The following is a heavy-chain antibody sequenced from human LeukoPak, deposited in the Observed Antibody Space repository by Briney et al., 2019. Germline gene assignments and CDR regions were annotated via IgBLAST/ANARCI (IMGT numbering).Heavy chain of an antibody. D-gene: IGHD2-2*01. V-gene: IGHV4-34*01. CDR1: GGSFSGYY. J-gene: IGHJ6*02. Sequence: SETLSLTCAVYGGSFSGYYWSWIRQPPGKGLEWIGEVNHSGSTNYNPSLKSRVTISVDTSKNQFSLKLSSVTAADTAVYYCASLTLSTPYCSSTSCYPYYYYGMDVWGQGTTVTVSS. CDR2: VNHSGST. CDR3: ASLTLSTPYCSSTSCYPYYYYGMDV.